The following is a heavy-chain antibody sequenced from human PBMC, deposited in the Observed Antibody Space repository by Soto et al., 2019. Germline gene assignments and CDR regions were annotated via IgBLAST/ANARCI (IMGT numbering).Heavy chain of an antibody. CDR3: AMSHDSSGYYY. J-gene: IGHJ4*02. D-gene: IGHD3-22*01. CDR1: GFTFSSYA. CDR2: ISYDGSNK. V-gene: IGHV3-30-3*01. Sequence: HPGGSLRLSCAASGFTFSSYAMHWVRQAPGKGLEWVTVISYDGSNKYYADSVKGRFTISRDNSKNTLYLQMNSLRAEDTAVYYCAMSHDSSGYYYWGQGTLVTVSS.